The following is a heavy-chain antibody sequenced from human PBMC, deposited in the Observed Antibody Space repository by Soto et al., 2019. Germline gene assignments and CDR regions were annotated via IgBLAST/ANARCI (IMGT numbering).Heavy chain of an antibody. CDR2: ISWNSGSI. CDR3: AKDVTAAAACSFWVAFDI. V-gene: IGHV3-9*01. CDR1: GFTFDDYA. Sequence: EVQLVESGGGLVQPGRSLRLSCAASGFTFDDYAMHWVRQAPGKGLEWVSGISWNSGSIGYADSVKGRFTISRDNAKNSLYLQMNRLRAEDTALYYSAKDVTAAAACSFWVAFDIWGQGTMVTVSS. D-gene: IGHD6-13*01. J-gene: IGHJ3*02.